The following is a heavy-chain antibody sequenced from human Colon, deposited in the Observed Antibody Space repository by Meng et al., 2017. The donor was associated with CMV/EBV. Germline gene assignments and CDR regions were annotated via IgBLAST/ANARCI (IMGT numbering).Heavy chain of an antibody. D-gene: IGHD4-23*01. Sequence: GGSLRLSCAASGFIFKSYGLGWVRQPPGKGLEWVSGISWDSGKIDYADSVKGRVTISRDNAKNSLYLQIDSLRTEDTALYFCAKDLSATVATPEYWGQGTLVTVSS. CDR2: ISWDSGKI. V-gene: IGHV3-9*01. J-gene: IGHJ1*01. CDR1: GFIFKSYG. CDR3: AKDLSATVATPEY.